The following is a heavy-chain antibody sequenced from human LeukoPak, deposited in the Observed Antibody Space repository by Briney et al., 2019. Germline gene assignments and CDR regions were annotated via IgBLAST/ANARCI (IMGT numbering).Heavy chain of an antibody. J-gene: IGHJ4*02. V-gene: IGHV3-30-3*01. D-gene: IGHD4-17*01. CDR3: ARDSAVTTSHHFDY. Sequence: GGSLRLSCVASGFTFSSYAMHWVRQAPGKGLEWVAVISYDGSNKYYADSVKGRFTISRDNSKNTLYLQMNSLRAEDTAVYYCARDSAVTTSHHFDYWGQGTLVTVSS. CDR2: ISYDGSNK. CDR1: GFTFSSYA.